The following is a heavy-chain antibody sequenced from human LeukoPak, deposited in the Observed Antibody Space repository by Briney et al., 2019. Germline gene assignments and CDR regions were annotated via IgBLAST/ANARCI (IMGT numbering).Heavy chain of an antibody. V-gene: IGHV4-39*01. Sequence: SETLSLTCSVSGGSISSSTDYWGWIRQPPGTGLEWIGSNYSGSTYYNPSLKSRVTISVDTSKNQFSLMLYSVTAADTAVHYCVRRYYDSLTGYPSDDYWGQGTLVTVSS. CDR2: NYSGST. D-gene: IGHD3-9*01. CDR3: VRRYYDSLTGYPSDDY. J-gene: IGHJ4*02. CDR1: GGSISSSTDY.